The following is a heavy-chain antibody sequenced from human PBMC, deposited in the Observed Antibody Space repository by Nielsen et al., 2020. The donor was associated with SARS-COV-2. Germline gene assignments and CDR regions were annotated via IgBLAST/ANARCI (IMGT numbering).Heavy chain of an antibody. J-gene: IGHJ4*02. D-gene: IGHD3-16*02. V-gene: IGHV3-30*03. CDR1: GFTISRYG. CDR2: ISYDGSVK. Sequence: GGSLRLSCEASGFTISRYGMHWVRQAPGKGLEWVTFISYDGSVKYYADSVKGRFTISRDDSKNSLYLEMNSLKFEDTAVYYCGRAPSYHESLPHSWGQGTLVTVSS. CDR3: GRAPSYHESLPHS.